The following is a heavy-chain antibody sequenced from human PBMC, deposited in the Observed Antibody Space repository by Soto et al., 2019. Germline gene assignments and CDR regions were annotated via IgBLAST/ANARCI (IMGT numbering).Heavy chain of an antibody. Sequence: SETLSLTCTVAGGSISSGDYYWSWIRQPPGKALEWIGHIHYRGSTYYNPSLKSRLSMSVDTSKSQVSLKLNSVTAVDTALYYCARVAWRHYYYGMDVWGQGTTVTVSS. D-gene: IGHD1-1*01. CDR1: GGSISSGDYY. CDR3: ARVAWRHYYYGMDV. V-gene: IGHV4-30-4*01. CDR2: IHYRGST. J-gene: IGHJ6*02.